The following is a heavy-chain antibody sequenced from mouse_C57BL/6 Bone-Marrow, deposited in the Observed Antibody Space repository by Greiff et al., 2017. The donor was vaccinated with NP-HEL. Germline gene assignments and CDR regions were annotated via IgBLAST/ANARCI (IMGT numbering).Heavy chain of an antibody. Sequence: EVKLQESGPGLVKPSPSLSLTCSVTGYSITSGYYWYWIRQFPGNKLEWMGYLRYDGSNNYNPSLKNRISITRDKSTNPSFLKVNSVTTEDAAAYYCARDGNEFAYWGQGTLVTVSA. CDR3: ARDGNEFAY. V-gene: IGHV3-6*01. CDR1: GYSITSGYY. J-gene: IGHJ3*01. CDR2: LRYDGSN.